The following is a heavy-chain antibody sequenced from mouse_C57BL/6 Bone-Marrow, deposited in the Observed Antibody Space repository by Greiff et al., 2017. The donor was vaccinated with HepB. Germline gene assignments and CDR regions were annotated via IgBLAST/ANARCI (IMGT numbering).Heavy chain of an antibody. CDR1: GFTFSSYA. CDR3: ARENYYGSLDY. D-gene: IGHD1-1*01. CDR2: ISDGGSYT. V-gene: IGHV5-4*01. Sequence: DVKLVESGGGLVKPGGSLKLSCAASGFTFSSYAMSWVRQTPEKRLEWVATISDGGSYTYYPDNVKGRFTISRDNAKNNLYLQMSHLKSEDTAMYYCARENYYGSLDYWGQGTTLTVSS. J-gene: IGHJ2*01.